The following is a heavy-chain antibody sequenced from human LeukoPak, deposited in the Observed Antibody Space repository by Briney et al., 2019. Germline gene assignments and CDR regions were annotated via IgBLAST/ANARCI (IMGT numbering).Heavy chain of an antibody. CDR1: GGSISSGGYS. V-gene: IGHV4-30-2*01. CDR3: ARTCLTTVTYYYYYMDV. D-gene: IGHD4-11*01. Sequence: SETLSLTCAVSGGSISSGGYSWSWIRQPPGKGLEWIGYIYHSGSTYYNPSLKSRVTISVDRSKNQFSLKLSSVTAADTAVYYCARTCLTTVTYYYYYMDVWGKGTTVTVSS. CDR2: IYHSGST. J-gene: IGHJ6*03.